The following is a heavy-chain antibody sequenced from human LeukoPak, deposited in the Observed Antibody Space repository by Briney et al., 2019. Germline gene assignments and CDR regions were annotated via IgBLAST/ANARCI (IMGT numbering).Heavy chain of an antibody. Sequence: PGGSLRFSCAASGFTFSSYAMHWVRQAPGKGLEWVAVISYDDSNKNYANSVKGRFTISRDNSKNTLYLQMSSLRAEAAAEYYCAKDSCSGWPYFFDYWGQGTRVTVSS. CDR1: GFTFSSYA. V-gene: IGHV3-30*04. J-gene: IGHJ4*02. CDR2: ISYDDSNK. D-gene: IGHD6-19*01. CDR3: AKDSCSGWPYFFDY.